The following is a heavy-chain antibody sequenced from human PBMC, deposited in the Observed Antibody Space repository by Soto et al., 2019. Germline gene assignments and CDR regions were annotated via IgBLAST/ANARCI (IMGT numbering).Heavy chain of an antibody. CDR1: GFTVSSSN. CDR3: AXXXXTATPDTYYYSGXXV. D-gene: IGHD5-18*01. J-gene: IGHJ6*02. V-gene: IGHV3-53*01. Sequence: EVQLVESGGGLIQPGGSLRLSCAASGFTVSSSNMNWVRQTPGKGLECVSVIYSGGSTYFADSVKGRFTISRDNSKNTLYLQMNSLRAEDTAVYYCAXXXXTATPDTYYYSGXXVWGQGTTVTXSS. CDR2: IYSGGST.